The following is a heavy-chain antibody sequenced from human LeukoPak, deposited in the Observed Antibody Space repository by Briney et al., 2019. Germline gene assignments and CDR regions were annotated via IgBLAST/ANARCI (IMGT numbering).Heavy chain of an antibody. V-gene: IGHV3-53*01. CDR1: GFSVSAHY. Sequence: GGSLRLSCAAPGFSVSAHYMSWFRQAPGKGLEWVSTLFGGDTIDYTDSVKGRFTLSRDNSGNTLYLQVNNLRADDTAVYYCAGRRGSSFDYWGRGTQVIVSS. J-gene: IGHJ4*02. CDR3: AGRRGSSFDY. D-gene: IGHD1-26*01. CDR2: LFGGDTI.